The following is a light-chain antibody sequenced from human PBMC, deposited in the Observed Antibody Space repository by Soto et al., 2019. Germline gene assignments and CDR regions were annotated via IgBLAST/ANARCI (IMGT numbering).Light chain of an antibody. CDR2: DVI. Sequence: QSVLTQPASVSGSPGQSLTISCTGTSSDIGGYNYVSWYQQHPGKAPKLMLYDVIARPSGVSSRFSGSKSGNTASLTISWLQAEDGADYYCSSYITTSTLVFGTGTKVTVL. V-gene: IGLV2-14*03. CDR3: SSYITTSTLV. CDR1: SSDIGGYNY. J-gene: IGLJ1*01.